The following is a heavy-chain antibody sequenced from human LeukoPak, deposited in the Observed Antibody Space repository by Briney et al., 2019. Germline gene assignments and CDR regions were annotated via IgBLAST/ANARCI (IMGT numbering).Heavy chain of an antibody. CDR3: ARGRSNYYGMDV. Sequence: SETLSLTCSVSDGSINSYYWNWIRRPPGKGLEWIGYIYYNGNTNYSPSLKSRVTRSVDTSKNLFSLKVSSVTAADTAVYYCARGRSNYYGMDVWGQGTTVTVSS. J-gene: IGHJ6*02. V-gene: IGHV4-59*01. CDR2: IYYNGNT. D-gene: IGHD1-26*01. CDR1: DGSINSYY.